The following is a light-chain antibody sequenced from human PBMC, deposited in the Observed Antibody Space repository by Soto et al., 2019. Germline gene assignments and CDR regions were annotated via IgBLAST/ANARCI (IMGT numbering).Light chain of an antibody. CDR3: QQYSVYWT. Sequence: DIQITQSPSSLSSSVLARFTTICRASQSVSTRLAWYQQKPGKAPKVLIYDASSWAGGVPSRFTGSGSGTEFTLTINSLQPDDFATYYCQQYSVYWTFGQGTKVHIK. V-gene: IGKV1-5*02. CDR1: QSVSTR. CDR2: DAS. J-gene: IGKJ1*01.